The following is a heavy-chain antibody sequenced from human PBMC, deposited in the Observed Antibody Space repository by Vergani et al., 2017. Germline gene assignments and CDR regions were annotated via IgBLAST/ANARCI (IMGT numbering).Heavy chain of an antibody. Sequence: EVQLLESGGGLVQPGGSLRLSCAASGFTFSSYAMSWVRQAPGKGLEWVSAISGSGGSTYYADSVKGRFTISRDNSKNTLYLQMNSLRAEDTAVYYCARDDSSSWSVDPWGQGTLVTVSS. V-gene: IGHV3-23*01. CDR3: ARDDSSSWSVDP. D-gene: IGHD6-13*01. CDR2: ISGSGGST. CDR1: GFTFSSYA. J-gene: IGHJ5*02.